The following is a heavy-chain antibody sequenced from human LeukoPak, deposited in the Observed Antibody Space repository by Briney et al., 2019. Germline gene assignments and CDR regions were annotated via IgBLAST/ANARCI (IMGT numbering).Heavy chain of an antibody. J-gene: IGHJ6*02. D-gene: IGHD5-18*01. CDR1: GGSFSGYY. CDR2: INHSGST. Sequence: SETLSLTCAVYGGSFSGYYWSWIRQPPGKGLEWIGEINHSGSTNYNPSLKSRVTISVDTSKNQFSLKLSSVTAADTAVYYCARYRTAMAPRDYDMDVWGQGTTVTVSS. V-gene: IGHV4-34*01. CDR3: ARYRTAMAPRDYDMDV.